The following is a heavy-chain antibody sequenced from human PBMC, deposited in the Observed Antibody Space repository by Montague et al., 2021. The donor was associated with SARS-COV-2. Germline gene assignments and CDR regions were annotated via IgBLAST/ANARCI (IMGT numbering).Heavy chain of an antibody. V-gene: IGHV3-23*01. CDR2: ISASDGTT. CDR1: EFTFSIFA. D-gene: IGHD3-22*01. J-gene: IGHJ4*02. Sequence: SLRLSCAASEFTFSIFAMTWVRQAPGKGLEWVSSISASDGTTYYADSVKGRFTISRDNSKDTLSLQMNSQRAEDTAVYYCVKDWQGMIVSAEKSYFANWGQGTLVTVSS. CDR3: VKDWQGMIVSAEKSYFAN.